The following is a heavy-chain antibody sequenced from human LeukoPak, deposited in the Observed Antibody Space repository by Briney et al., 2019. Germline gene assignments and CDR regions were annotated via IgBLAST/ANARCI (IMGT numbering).Heavy chain of an antibody. V-gene: IGHV3-53*01. D-gene: IGHD6-13*01. CDR2: IYSGGSA. CDR3: ARFLVLGDAFDI. J-gene: IGHJ3*02. Sequence: PGGSLRLSCAASGFPVSSNDMTWVRQAPGKGLEWVSNIYSGGSAYYADSVKGRFTISRDNSKNTLYLQMNSLRAEDTAVYYCARFLVLGDAFDIWGQGTMVTVSS. CDR1: GFPVSSND.